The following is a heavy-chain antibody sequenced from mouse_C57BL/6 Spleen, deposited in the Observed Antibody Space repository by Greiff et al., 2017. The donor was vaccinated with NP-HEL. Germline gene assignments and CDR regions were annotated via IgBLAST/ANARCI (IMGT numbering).Heavy chain of an antibody. CDR1: GYTFTSYG. Sequence: VQGVESGAELARPGASVKLSCKASGYTFTSYGISWVKQRTGQGLEWIGEIYPRSGNTYYNEKFKGKATLTADKSSSTAYMELRSLTSEDSAVYFCARPPYYYGSSYYAMDYWGQGTSVTVSS. CDR3: ARPPYYYGSSYYAMDY. J-gene: IGHJ4*01. D-gene: IGHD1-1*01. CDR2: IYPRSGNT. V-gene: IGHV1-81*01.